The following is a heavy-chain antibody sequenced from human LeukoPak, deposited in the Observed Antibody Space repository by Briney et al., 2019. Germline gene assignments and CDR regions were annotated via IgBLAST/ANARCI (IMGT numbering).Heavy chain of an antibody. Sequence: GGSLRLSCAASGFTFSSYAMSWVRQAPGKGLEWVSAISGSGGSTYYADPVKGRFTISRDNSKNTLYLQMNSLRAEDTAVYYCAKDAYNWNRKTDDYWGQGTLVTVSS. V-gene: IGHV3-23*01. D-gene: IGHD1-20*01. CDR3: AKDAYNWNRKTDDY. CDR1: GFTFSSYA. CDR2: ISGSGGST. J-gene: IGHJ4*02.